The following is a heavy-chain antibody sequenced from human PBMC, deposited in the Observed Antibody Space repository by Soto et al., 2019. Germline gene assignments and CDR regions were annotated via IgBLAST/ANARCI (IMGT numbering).Heavy chain of an antibody. V-gene: IGHV1-69*02. CDR2: IIPILGIA. J-gene: IGHJ4*02. Sequence: GASVKVSCKASGGTFSSYTISWVRQAPGQGLEWMGRIIPILGIANYAQKFQGRVTITADKSTSTAYMELSSLRSEDTAVYDCARAQQLVPPFDYWGQRTLVTVSS. CDR1: GGTFSSYT. CDR3: ARAQQLVPPFDY. D-gene: IGHD6-13*01.